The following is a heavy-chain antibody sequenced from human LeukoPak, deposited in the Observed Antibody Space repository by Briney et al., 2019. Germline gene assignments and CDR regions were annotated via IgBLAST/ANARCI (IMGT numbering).Heavy chain of an antibody. CDR2: IFYSGST. Sequence: KPSETLSLTCTVSGGSISTSNYYWGWIRQPPGKGLEWIGNIFYSGSTYYNPSLKSRVTISVDTSKNQFSLKLSSVTAADTAVYYCARALGYCSSTSCYRRNQDAFDIWGQGTMVTVSS. J-gene: IGHJ3*02. D-gene: IGHD2-2*01. V-gene: IGHV4-39*07. CDR3: ARALGYCSSTSCYRRNQDAFDI. CDR1: GGSISTSNYY.